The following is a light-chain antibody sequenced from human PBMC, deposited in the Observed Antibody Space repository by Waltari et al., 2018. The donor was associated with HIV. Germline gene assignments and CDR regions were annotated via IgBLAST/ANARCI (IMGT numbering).Light chain of an antibody. CDR1: SSDVGSYKY. CDR2: DVD. J-gene: IGLJ1*01. CDR3: CSYTGTYTRYV. Sequence: QSALTQPRPLSGSPGQSVPISCTGPSSDVGSYKYVSWYQLRPGKAPKLIIHDVDKRPSGVPDRFSGSKSGNTASLTISGLQAEDEADYYCCSYTGTYTRYVFGTGAKVTVL. V-gene: IGLV2-11*01.